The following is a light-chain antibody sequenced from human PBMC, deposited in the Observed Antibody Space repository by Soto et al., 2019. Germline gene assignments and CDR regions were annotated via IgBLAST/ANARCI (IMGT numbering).Light chain of an antibody. V-gene: IGKV1-39*01. J-gene: IGKJ5*01. Sequence: DLQMTQSPSSLFASVGDRVTITCRASQSISTYLNWYQQRPGKAPRLLIYAASSLQSGVPSRFSGSGSGTDFTLTISRLQPEDFATYYCQRSYRSISFGQGTRLEMK. CDR1: QSISTY. CDR3: QRSYRSIS. CDR2: AAS.